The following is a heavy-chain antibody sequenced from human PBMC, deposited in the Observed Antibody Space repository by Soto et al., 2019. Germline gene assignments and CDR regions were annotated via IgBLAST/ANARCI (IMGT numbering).Heavy chain of an antibody. CDR3: AREGVWLEWLSPFDAFDI. Sequence: GGSLRLSCAASGFTFSAYAMTWVRQAPGKGLEWVSAISGSGGTTYYADSVKGRFTISRDNAKNSLYLQMNSLRAEDTAVYYCAREGVWLEWLSPFDAFDIWGQGTMVTVSS. CDR1: GFTFSAYA. J-gene: IGHJ3*02. V-gene: IGHV3-23*01. CDR2: ISGSGGTT. D-gene: IGHD3-3*01.